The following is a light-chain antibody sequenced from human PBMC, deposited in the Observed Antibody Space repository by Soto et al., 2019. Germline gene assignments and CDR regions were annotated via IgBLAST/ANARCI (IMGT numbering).Light chain of an antibody. V-gene: IGKV3-15*01. Sequence: EIVMTQSPASLSVSPGERATLSCRASQSVSSNFAWYQQKPGQAPRLLIYDASTRATGIPARFSGSGSGTEFTLTISSLQSEDFAVYYCQQYNNWPSITFGQGTRLEIK. J-gene: IGKJ5*01. CDR3: QQYNNWPSIT. CDR2: DAS. CDR1: QSVSSN.